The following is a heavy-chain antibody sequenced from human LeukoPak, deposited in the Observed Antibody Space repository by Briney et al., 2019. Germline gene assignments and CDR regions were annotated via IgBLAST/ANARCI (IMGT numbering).Heavy chain of an antibody. Sequence: GGSLRLSCAASGFTFGNYAMNWVRQAPGKGLEWVSIISGSGASTHYADSVKGRFTISRDNSKNTLYLQMSSLRAEDTAIYYCAKLSWQWLVRTVGNYYFDYWGQGTLVTVSS. V-gene: IGHV3-23*01. D-gene: IGHD6-19*01. CDR1: GFTFGNYA. CDR3: AKLSWQWLVRTVGNYYFDY. J-gene: IGHJ4*02. CDR2: ISGSGAST.